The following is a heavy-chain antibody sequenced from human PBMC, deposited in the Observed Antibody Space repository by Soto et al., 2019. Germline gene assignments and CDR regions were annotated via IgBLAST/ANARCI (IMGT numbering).Heavy chain of an antibody. CDR3: ARGGGYDFRSSQAPPIDV. Sequence: SETLSLTCNVSGGSISDFYWSWTRQSPGKRLEWIGYLYYTGSTNYNPALKSRVTISLDTSKNQFSLKVRSVTAADTAVYYCARGGGYDFRSSQAPPIDVWGQGTTVTSP. J-gene: IGHJ6*02. CDR2: LYYTGST. D-gene: IGHD3-3*01. CDR1: GGSISDFY. V-gene: IGHV4-59*01.